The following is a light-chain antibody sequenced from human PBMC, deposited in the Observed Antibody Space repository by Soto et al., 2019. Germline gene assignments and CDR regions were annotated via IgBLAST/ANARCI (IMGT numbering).Light chain of an antibody. J-gene: IGKJ5*01. CDR3: QQGYSNTIT. CDR1: QSINSY. V-gene: IGKV1-39*01. Sequence: DIQMTQSPSSLSASVGDRVTITWRASQSINSYLNWYQQKPGKAPKLLIYAASSFQSGVPSRLSGSGSGTDLTITISSLKTEDFATYLCQQGYSNTITFGQGTRLEIK. CDR2: AAS.